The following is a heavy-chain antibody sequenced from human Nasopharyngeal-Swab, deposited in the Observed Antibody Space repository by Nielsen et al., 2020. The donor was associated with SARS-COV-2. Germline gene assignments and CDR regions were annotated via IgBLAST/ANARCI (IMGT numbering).Heavy chain of an antibody. Sequence: GESLKISCAASGFTFSSYGMHWVRQAPGKGLEWVVVISYDGSNKYYADSVKGRFTISRDNSKNTLYLQMNSLRAEDTAVYYCAKDPGPYNWFDPWGQGTLVTVSS. CDR2: ISYDGSNK. CDR3: AKDPGPYNWFDP. J-gene: IGHJ5*02. CDR1: GFTFSSYG. V-gene: IGHV3-30*18.